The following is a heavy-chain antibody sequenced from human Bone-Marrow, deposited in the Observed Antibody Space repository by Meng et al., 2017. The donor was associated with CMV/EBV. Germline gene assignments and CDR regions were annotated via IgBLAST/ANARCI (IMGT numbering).Heavy chain of an antibody. CDR1: GGSISGYV. V-gene: IGHV4-59*01. J-gene: IGHJ6*02. D-gene: IGHD3-10*01. Sequence: SETLSLTCTVSGGSISGYVWSWIRQPPGKGLEWNGYIHYSGSTNYSPSLKSRVTVSVDTSKNQFSLKLTSVTAADTAVYSCARAGGFGCYSGMDVWGQGTTVTVSS. CDR3: ARAGGFGCYSGMDV. CDR2: IHYSGST.